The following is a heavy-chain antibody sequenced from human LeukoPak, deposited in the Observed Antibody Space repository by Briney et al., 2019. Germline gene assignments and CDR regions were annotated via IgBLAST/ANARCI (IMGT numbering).Heavy chain of an antibody. CDR3: ARDSGSGNNDY. CDR1: GYTFTSYA. CDR2: IIAGNGNT. V-gene: IGHV1-3*01. D-gene: IGHD1-26*01. Sequence: GASVNDSCKASGYTFTSYAIHWVRQAPGQRLERMRWIIAGNGNTKYSQNFQGRVTFISNTSATTAFMELSSLRSEDAAVYYCARDSGSGNNDYWGQGTLVTVSS. J-gene: IGHJ4*02.